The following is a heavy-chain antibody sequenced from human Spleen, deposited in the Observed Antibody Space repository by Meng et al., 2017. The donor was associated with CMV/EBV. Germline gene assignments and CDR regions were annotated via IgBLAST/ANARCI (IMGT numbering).Heavy chain of an antibody. CDR1: GGTFNSYA. J-gene: IGHJ6*02. D-gene: IGHD2-2*02. V-gene: IGHV1-69*05. CDR2: IIPIFGTA. Sequence: SVKVSCKASGGTFNSYAISWVRQAPGQGPEWMGGIIPIFGTANYAQKFQGRVTITTDESTSTAYMELSSLRSEDTAVYYCARHTGAGSTSCYKGCYYYYGMDVWGQGTTVTVSS. CDR3: ARHTGAGSTSCYKGCYYYYGMDV.